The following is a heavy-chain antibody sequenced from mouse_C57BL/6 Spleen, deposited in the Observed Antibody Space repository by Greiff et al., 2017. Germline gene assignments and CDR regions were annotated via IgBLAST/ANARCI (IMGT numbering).Heavy chain of an antibody. D-gene: IGHD2-5*01. Sequence: DVKLVESGAGLVKPGGSLKLSCAASGFTFSSYAMSWVRQTPEKRLEWVAYISSGGDYIYYADTVKGRFTISRDNARNTLYLQMSSLKSEDTAMYYCTREGPSYYSNYEGAYWGQGTLVTVSA. CDR3: TREGPSYYSNYEGAY. CDR1: GFTFSSYA. CDR2: ISSGGDYI. J-gene: IGHJ3*01. V-gene: IGHV5-9-1*02.